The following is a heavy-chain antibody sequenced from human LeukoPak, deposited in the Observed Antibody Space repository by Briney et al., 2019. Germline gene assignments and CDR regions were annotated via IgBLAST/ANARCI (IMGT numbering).Heavy chain of an antibody. CDR2: IRYDGSNK. CDR3: AKVMSSGYYYVTYYYYYMDV. V-gene: IGHV3-30*02. CDR1: GFTFSSYG. J-gene: IGHJ6*03. Sequence: GGSLRLSCAASGFTFSSYGMHWVRQAPGKGLEWVAFIRYDGSNKYYADSVKGRFTISRDNSKNTLYLQMNSLRAEDTAVYYCAKVMSSGYYYVTYYYYYMDVWGKGTTVTISS. D-gene: IGHD3-22*01.